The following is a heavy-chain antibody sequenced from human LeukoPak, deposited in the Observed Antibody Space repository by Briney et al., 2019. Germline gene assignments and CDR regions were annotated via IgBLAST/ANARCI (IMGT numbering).Heavy chain of an antibody. J-gene: IGHJ4*02. V-gene: IGHV4-39*01. Sequence: SETLSLTCTVSGGSISSSSYYWGWIRQPPGKGLEWIGSIYYSGSTYYNPSLKSRVTISVDTSKNQFSLKLSSVTAADTAVYYCARQLLTMIDYWGQGTLVTVSS. CDR3: ARQLLTMIDY. CDR2: IYYSGST. D-gene: IGHD3-22*01. CDR1: GGSISSSSYY.